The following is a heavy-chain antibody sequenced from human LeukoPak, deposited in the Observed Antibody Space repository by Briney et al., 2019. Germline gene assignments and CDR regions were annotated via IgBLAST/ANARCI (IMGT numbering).Heavy chain of an antibody. CDR2: FSWNSGVI. CDR3: ARALEATYIDYFDP. CDR1: GFTFDDYA. J-gene: IGHJ5*02. Sequence: PGGSLRLSCVASGFTFDDYAMHWVRQAPGKGLEWVSGFSWNSGVIGYADSVKGRFTISRDNAKNSLYLEMNSLRPEDTAFYYCARALEATYIDYFDPWGQGTRVTVSS. V-gene: IGHV3-9*01. D-gene: IGHD4-11*01.